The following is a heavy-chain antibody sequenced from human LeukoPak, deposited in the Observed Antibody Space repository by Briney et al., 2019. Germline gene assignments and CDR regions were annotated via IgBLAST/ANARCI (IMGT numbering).Heavy chain of an antibody. J-gene: IGHJ4*02. CDR3: ARVYYYDSSGPLDY. D-gene: IGHD3-22*01. CDR1: GGSISSGSYY. Sequence: PSQTLSLTCTVSGGSISSGSYYWSWIRQPAGKGLEWIGRIYTSGSTNYNPSLKSRVTISVDTSKNHFSLKLTSVTAADTAVYYCARVYYYDSSGPLDYWGQGTLVTVSS. CDR2: IYTSGST. V-gene: IGHV4-61*02.